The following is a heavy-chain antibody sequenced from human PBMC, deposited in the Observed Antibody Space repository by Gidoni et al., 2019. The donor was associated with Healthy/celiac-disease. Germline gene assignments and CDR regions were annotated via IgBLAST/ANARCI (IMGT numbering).Heavy chain of an antibody. D-gene: IGHD1-26*01. CDR1: GFTVSSNY. CDR3: ARDFRRELHFRTDDAFDI. J-gene: IGHJ3*02. CDR2: IYSGGST. V-gene: IGHV3-66*01. Sequence: EVQLVESGGGLVQPGGSLRLSCAASGFTVSSNYMSWVRQAPGKGLEWVSVIYSGGSTYYADSVKGRFTISRDNSKNTLYLQMNSLRAEDTAVYYCARDFRRELHFRTDDAFDIWGQGTMVTVSS.